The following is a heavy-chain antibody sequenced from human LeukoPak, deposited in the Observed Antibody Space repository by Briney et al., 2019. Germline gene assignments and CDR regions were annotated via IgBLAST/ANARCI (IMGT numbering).Heavy chain of an antibody. CDR3: ARDSDCSGGSCYSDGYYYYYGMDV. CDR1: GCSVSSGSYY. J-gene: IGHJ6*04. Sequence: TPSETLSLTCTVSGCSVSSGSYYWSWIRQPPGKGLEWIGYIYYSGSTNYNPSLKSRVTISVDTSKNQFSLKLSSVTAADTAVYYCARDSDCSGGSCYSDGYYYYYGMDVWGKGTTVTVSS. V-gene: IGHV4-61*01. CDR2: IYYSGST. D-gene: IGHD2-15*01.